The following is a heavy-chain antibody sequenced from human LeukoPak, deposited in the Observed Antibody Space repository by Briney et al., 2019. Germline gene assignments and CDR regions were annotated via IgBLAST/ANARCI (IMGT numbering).Heavy chain of an antibody. CDR2: ITSNGGST. CDR1: GFTFSSYA. V-gene: IGHV3-64D*06. D-gene: IGHD4-17*01. J-gene: IGHJ4*02. Sequence: GGSLRLSCSASGFTFSSYAMHWVRQAPGTGLEYISAITSNGGSTYYADSVKGRFTISRDNSKNTLYLQMSSLRAEDTAVYYCVSRSTTVTTSPFDYWGQGTLVTVSS. CDR3: VSRSTTVTTSPFDY.